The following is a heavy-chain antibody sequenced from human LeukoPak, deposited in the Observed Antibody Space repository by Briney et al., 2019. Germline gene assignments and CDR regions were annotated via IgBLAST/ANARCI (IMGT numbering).Heavy chain of an antibody. CDR2: IKRDGSEK. Sequence: GGSLRFSCAASGFTFSSYWMSWVRQAPGKGLEWVANIKRDGSEKYYVDSVKGRFIISRDNAKNSLYLQMNSLRAEDTAVYYCAKGAFRDQVQGYYYMDVWGKGTTVTVSS. J-gene: IGHJ6*03. V-gene: IGHV3-7*01. CDR1: GFTFSSYW. CDR3: AKGAFRDQVQGYYYMDV. D-gene: IGHD3-10*01.